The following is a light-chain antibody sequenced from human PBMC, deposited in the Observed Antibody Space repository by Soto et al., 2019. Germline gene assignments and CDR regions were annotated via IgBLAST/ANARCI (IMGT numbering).Light chain of an antibody. Sequence: QAVVTQPPSASGTPGQRVTISCSGSTSNIGSKTVSWYQQLPGSAPRVLIYNNNERPSGVPDRFSGSKSGTSASLAISGLQSEDEADYYCAAWDDTLSVWVFGGGTKLTVL. V-gene: IGLV1-44*01. CDR1: TSNIGSKT. J-gene: IGLJ3*02. CDR3: AAWDDTLSVWV. CDR2: NNN.